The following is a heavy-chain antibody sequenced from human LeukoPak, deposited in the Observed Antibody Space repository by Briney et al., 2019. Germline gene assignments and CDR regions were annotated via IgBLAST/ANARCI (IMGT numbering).Heavy chain of an antibody. CDR3: ARVRVDTPLVNYYYGMDV. CDR2: IKQDGSEK. D-gene: IGHD5-18*01. CDR1: GFTFSSYW. J-gene: IGHJ6*02. Sequence: GGSLRLSCAASGFTFSSYWMSWVRQAPGKGLEWVANIKQDGSEKYYVDSVKGRFTISRDNAENSLYLQMNSLRAEDTAVYYCARVRVDTPLVNYYYGMDVWGQGTTVTVPS. V-gene: IGHV3-7*02.